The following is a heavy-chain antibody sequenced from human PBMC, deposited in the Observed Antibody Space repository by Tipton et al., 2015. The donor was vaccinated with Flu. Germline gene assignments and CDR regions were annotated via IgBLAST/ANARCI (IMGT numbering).Heavy chain of an antibody. CDR1: GDSMSSFY. D-gene: IGHD3-10*01. V-gene: IGHV4-4*07. J-gene: IGHJ4*02. CDR3: ARASGSGTYVIFDY. Sequence: TLSLTCTASGDSMSSFYWSWIRQPAGKGLEFIGRIYTSGTSSYNPSLKSRVTMSIDTSKNQFSLKLNSVTAADTAVYYCARASGSGTYVIFDYWGQGTLVTVSS. CDR2: IYTSGTS.